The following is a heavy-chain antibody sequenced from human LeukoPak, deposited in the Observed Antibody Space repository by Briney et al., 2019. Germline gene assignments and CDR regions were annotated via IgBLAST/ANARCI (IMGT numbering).Heavy chain of an antibody. D-gene: IGHD2-15*01. J-gene: IGHJ4*02. CDR1: GYTFTGYY. Sequence: ASVKVSCKASGYTFTGYYMHWVRQAPGQGLEWMGWINPNSGGTNYAQKFQGRVTMTRDTSTSTVYMELSSLRSEDTAVYYCARDLPHLTGIVARYFDYWGQGTLVTVSS. CDR2: INPNSGGT. V-gene: IGHV1-2*02. CDR3: ARDLPHLTGIVARYFDY.